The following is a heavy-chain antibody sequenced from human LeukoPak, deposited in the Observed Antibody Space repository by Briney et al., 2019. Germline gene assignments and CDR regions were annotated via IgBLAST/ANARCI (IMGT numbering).Heavy chain of an antibody. CDR2: IIPIFGTA. Sequence: SVKVSCKASGGTFSSYAISWVRQAPGQGLEWMGGIIPIFGTANYAQKFQGRVTITADESTSTAYMELSSLRSEDTAVYYCARLGATISPTDYWGQGTLVTVSS. D-gene: IGHD1-26*01. CDR3: ARLGATISPTDY. CDR1: GGTFSSYA. J-gene: IGHJ4*02. V-gene: IGHV1-69*13.